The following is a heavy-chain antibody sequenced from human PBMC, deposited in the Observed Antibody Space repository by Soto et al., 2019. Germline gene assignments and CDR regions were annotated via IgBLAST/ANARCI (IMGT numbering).Heavy chain of an antibody. Sequence: QVQLVESGGGVVQPGRSLRLSCAASGFTFSSYGMHWVRQAPGKGLEWVAVISYDGSNKYYADSVKGRFTISRDNSKNTLYLKMNSLRAEDTAVYYCANRLRSSGWYYFDYWGQGTLVTVSS. D-gene: IGHD6-19*01. CDR3: ANRLRSSGWYYFDY. CDR1: GFTFSSYG. V-gene: IGHV3-30*18. CDR2: ISYDGSNK. J-gene: IGHJ4*02.